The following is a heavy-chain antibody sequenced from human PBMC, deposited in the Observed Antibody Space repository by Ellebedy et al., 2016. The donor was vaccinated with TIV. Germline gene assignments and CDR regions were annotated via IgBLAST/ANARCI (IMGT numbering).Heavy chain of an antibody. Sequence: GGSLRLSCAASGFTFSSFAMHWVRQAPGKGLEWLSVISSDGSNTYHADSVKGRFTITRDNSKNTLYLQMNRLRTEDTAVYFCAKGSSSGLTYDRVGFEYWGQGALVTVSS. CDR1: GFTFSSFA. CDR2: ISSDGSNT. J-gene: IGHJ4*02. D-gene: IGHD3-22*01. CDR3: AKGSSSGLTYDRVGFEY. V-gene: IGHV3-23*01.